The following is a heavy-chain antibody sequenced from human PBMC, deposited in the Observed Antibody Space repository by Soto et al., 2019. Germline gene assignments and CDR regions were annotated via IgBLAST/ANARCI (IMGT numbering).Heavy chain of an antibody. CDR1: GYTFTGYY. CDR2: INPNSGGT. CDR3: AREAATVTTNWFDP. J-gene: IGHJ5*02. D-gene: IGHD4-17*01. Sequence: GASVKVSCKASGYTFTGYYMHWVRQAPGQGLEWMGWINPNSGGTNYARKFQGRVTMTRDTSISTAYMELSRLRSDDTAMYYCAREAATVTTNWFDPWGQGTLVTVSS. V-gene: IGHV1-2*02.